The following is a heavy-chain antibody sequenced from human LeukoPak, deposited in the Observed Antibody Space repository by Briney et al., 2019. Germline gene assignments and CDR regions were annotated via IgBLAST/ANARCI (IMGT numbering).Heavy chain of an antibody. V-gene: IGHV3-74*01. CDR1: GFTFSSYW. Sequence: GGSLRLSCAASGFTFSSYWMHWVRQAPGKGPVWVSRINTDGSSTGYADSVKGRFTISRDNAKNTLYLQMNSLRAEDTAVYYCARAPNDYWSSYSASFDSWGQGTLVTVSS. CDR2: INTDGSST. CDR3: ARAPNDYWSSYSASFDS. J-gene: IGHJ4*02. D-gene: IGHD3-3*01.